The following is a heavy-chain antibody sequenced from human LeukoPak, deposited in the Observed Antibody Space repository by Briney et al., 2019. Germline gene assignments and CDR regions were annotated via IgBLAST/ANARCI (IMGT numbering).Heavy chain of an antibody. J-gene: IGHJ5*02. CDR1: GFTFGDYA. CDR3: AKGSGYSYGRGDWFDP. CDR2: ISYDGSYK. V-gene: IGHV3-30*04. Sequence: PGGSLRLSCPGSGFTFGDYAMSWVRQAPGKGLEWVAVISYDGSYKYYVDSVRGRFTISGDNSKNTLYLQMNSLRAEDTAVYYCAKGSGYSYGRGDWFDPWGQGTLVTVSS. D-gene: IGHD5-18*01.